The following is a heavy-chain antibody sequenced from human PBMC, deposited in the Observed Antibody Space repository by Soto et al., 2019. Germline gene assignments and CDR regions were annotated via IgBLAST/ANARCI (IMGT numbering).Heavy chain of an antibody. CDR3: ARAQNSNWNYYYYMDV. CDR2: IIPIFGTA. Sequence: SVKVSCKASGGTFSSYAISWVRQAPGQGLEWMGGIIPIFGTANYAQKFQGRVTITADESTSTAYMELSSLRSDDTAVYYCARAQNSNWNYYYYMDVWGKGTTVTVSS. V-gene: IGHV1-69*13. J-gene: IGHJ6*03. D-gene: IGHD1-20*01. CDR1: GGTFSSYA.